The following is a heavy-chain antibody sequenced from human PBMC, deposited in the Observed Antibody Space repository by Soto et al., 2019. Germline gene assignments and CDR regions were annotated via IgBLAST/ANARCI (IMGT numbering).Heavy chain of an antibody. CDR1: GYTFIDHY. Sequence: QVQLVQSGAEVKEPGASVKVSCKTSGYTFIDHYIHWVRQPPGQGLEWIGWINSNSGDTRYAQKFRGWVTMTRDTSIRTAYMELSRLRSDDTAVYYCARGVGSSWFDPWGQGTLVTVPS. CDR3: ARGVGSSWFDP. V-gene: IGHV1-2*04. D-gene: IGHD6-13*01. CDR2: INSNSGDT. J-gene: IGHJ5*02.